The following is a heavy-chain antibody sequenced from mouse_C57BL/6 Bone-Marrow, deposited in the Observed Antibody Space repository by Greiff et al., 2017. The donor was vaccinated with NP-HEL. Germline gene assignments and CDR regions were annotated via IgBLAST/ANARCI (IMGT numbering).Heavy chain of an antibody. CDR3: TTQTAQATRAMDY. D-gene: IGHD3-2*02. J-gene: IGHJ4*01. V-gene: IGHV14-4*01. Sequence: EVHLVESGAELVRPGASVKLSCTASGFNIKDDYMHWVKQRPEQGLEWIGWIDPENGDTEYASKFQGKATITADTSSNTAYLQLSSLTSEDTAVYYCTTQTAQATRAMDYWGQGTSVTVSS. CDR2: IDPENGDT. CDR1: GFNIKDDY.